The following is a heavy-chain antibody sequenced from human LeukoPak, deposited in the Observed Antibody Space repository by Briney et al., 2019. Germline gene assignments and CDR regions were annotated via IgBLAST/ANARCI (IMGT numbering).Heavy chain of an antibody. CDR2: IRNDGGDK. Sequence: GGSLRLSCAASGFTFSIYGMHWVRQAPGKGLEWVAFIRNDGGDKYYSDSVKGRFTISRDNSKSTLHLQMNSLRAEDTAVYHCAKDSSTYAFDIWGQGTMVTVSS. CDR1: GFTFSIYG. D-gene: IGHD6-19*01. CDR3: AKDSSTYAFDI. V-gene: IGHV3-30*02. J-gene: IGHJ3*02.